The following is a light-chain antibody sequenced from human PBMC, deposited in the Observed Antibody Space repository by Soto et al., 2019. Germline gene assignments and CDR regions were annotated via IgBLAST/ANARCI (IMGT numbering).Light chain of an antibody. Sequence: EIVLTQSPGTLSLSPGERATLSCRASQSVSSSYLAWYQQKPGQAPRLLIYGASSRATGIPDRFSGSGSGTAFTLPISRLEPNDLALYYCQQYGSSPPIACGQGTRLEIK. CDR3: QQYGSSPPIA. V-gene: IGKV3-20*01. CDR1: QSVSSSY. CDR2: GAS. J-gene: IGKJ5*01.